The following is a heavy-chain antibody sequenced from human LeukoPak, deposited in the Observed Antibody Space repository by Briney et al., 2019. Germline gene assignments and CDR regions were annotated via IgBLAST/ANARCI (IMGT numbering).Heavy chain of an antibody. CDR3: ARDLYCSGGGCYNWFDP. D-gene: IGHD2-15*01. CDR2: INPNSGGT. V-gene: IGHV1-2*02. CDR1: GYTFTGYY. J-gene: IGHJ5*02. Sequence: ASVKVSCKASGYTFTGYYMHWVRQAPGQGLEWMGWINPNSGGTNYAQKFQGRVTMTRDTSISTAYMELSRLRSDDTAVYYCARDLYCSGGGCYNWFDPWGQGTLVTVSS.